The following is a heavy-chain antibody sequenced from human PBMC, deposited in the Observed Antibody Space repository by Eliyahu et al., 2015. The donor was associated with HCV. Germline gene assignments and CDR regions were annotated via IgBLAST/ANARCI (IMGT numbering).Heavy chain of an antibody. J-gene: IGHJ4*02. D-gene: IGHD1-26*01. Sequence: EVQLVESGGGLVQPGGSLRLSCSASGFPFXSYAMHWVRQGPGKGLEYVSFISSNGGSTYYADSVKGRFTISRDNSKNTLYLQMSSLRAEDTAVYYCVKCKEVGAPGFYSFDYWGQGTLVTVSS. CDR1: GFPFXSYA. CDR3: VKCKEVGAPGFYSFDY. V-gene: IGHV3-64D*06. CDR2: ISSNGGST.